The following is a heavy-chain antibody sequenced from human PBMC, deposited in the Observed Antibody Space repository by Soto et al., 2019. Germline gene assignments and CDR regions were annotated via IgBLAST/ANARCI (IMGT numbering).Heavy chain of an antibody. D-gene: IGHD3-22*01. CDR2: IYHSGST. Sequence: SETLSLTCAVSGGSISSGGYSWSWIRQPPGKGLEWIGYIYHSGSTYYNPSLKSRVTISVDRSKNQFSLKLSSVTAADTAVYYCARGWSSGYYVIDYWGQGTLVTVS. CDR1: GGSISSGGYS. CDR3: ARGWSSGYYVIDY. J-gene: IGHJ4*02. V-gene: IGHV4-30-2*01.